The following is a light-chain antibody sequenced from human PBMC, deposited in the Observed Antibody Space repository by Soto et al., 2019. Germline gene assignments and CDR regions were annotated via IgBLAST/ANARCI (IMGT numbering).Light chain of an antibody. Sequence: DIQMTQSPSSLSASVGDRVTITCRASQGIRNYLAWYQQKPGKVPKLLIYAASTLQSGGPSRFSGSGSGTDFTITIISLQPEDVATCYCQRYNSAPLTFGGGTKVEIK. J-gene: IGKJ4*01. V-gene: IGKV1-27*01. CDR2: AAS. CDR3: QRYNSAPLT. CDR1: QGIRNY.